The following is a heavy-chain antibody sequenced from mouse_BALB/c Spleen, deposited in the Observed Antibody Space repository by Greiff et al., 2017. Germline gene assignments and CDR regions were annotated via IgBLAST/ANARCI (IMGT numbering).Heavy chain of an antibody. CDR1: GYTFSSYW. CDR2: ILPGSGST. J-gene: IGHJ3*01. D-gene: IGHD1-1*01. V-gene: IGHV1-9*01. Sequence: QVQLKESGAELMKPGASVKISCKATGYTFSSYWIEWVKQRPGHGLEWIGEILPGSGSTNYNEKFKGKATFTADTSSNTAYMQLSSLTSEDSAVYYCARKGYYGSSPWFAYWGQGTLVTVSA. CDR3: ARKGYYGSSPWFAY.